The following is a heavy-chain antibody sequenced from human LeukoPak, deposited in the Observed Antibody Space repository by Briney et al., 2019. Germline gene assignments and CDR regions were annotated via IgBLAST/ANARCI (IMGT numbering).Heavy chain of an antibody. CDR2: ISWNSGSI. D-gene: IGHD3-22*01. J-gene: IGHJ4*02. CDR3: AKDIGYYYDSSGYFGH. Sequence: GRSLRLSCAASGFTFDDYAMHWVRQAPGKGLEWVSGISWNSGSIGYADSVKGRFTISRDNAKNSLYLQMNSLRAEDTALYYCAKDIGYYYDSSGYFGHWGRGTLVTVSS. V-gene: IGHV3-9*01. CDR1: GFTFDDYA.